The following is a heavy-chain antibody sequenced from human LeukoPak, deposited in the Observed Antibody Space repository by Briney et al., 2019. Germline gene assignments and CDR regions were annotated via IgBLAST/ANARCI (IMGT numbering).Heavy chain of an antibody. D-gene: IGHD3-10*01. CDR3: ARDSGSGSYYPAYYYYMDV. V-gene: IGHV1-18*01. CDR1: GCTFTSYG. CDR2: ISAYNGNT. J-gene: IGHJ6*03. Sequence: SVKVSCKASGCTFTSYGIGWVRRAPGQGLEWIGWISAYNGNTNYAQKLQGRVTMTTDTSTSTAYMELRSLRSDDTAVYYCARDSGSGSYYPAYYYYMDVWGKGTTVTVSS.